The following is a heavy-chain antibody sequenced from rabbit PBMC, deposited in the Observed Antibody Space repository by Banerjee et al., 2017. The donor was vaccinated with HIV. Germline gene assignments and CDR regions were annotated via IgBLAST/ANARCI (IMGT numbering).Heavy chain of an antibody. J-gene: IGHJ4*01. Sequence: QEQLEESGGGLVQPEGSLTLTCTASGFSFNNKYVMCWVRQAPGKGLEWIACSYAGSSGSTYYANWAKGRFTISKASSTTVTLQMTSLTAADTATYFCARGTSSSGYYSGSLNLWGPGTLVTVS. CDR1: GFSFNNKYV. D-gene: IGHD1-1*01. CDR3: ARGTSSSGYYSGSLNL. V-gene: IGHV1S45*01. CDR2: SYAGSSGST.